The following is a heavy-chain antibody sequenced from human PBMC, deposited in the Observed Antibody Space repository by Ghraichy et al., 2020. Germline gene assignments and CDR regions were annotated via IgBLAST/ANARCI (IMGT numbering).Heavy chain of an antibody. V-gene: IGHV3-20*02. Sequence: SLLLSFSSSFFPFSYYGMSWVRQAPGKGLEWVSGINWNGGSTGYADSVKGRFTISRDNAKNSLSLQMNSLRAEDTALYHCARGAPAYCSSTSCYSDYWGQGTLVTVSS. D-gene: IGHD2-2*02. CDR1: FFPFSYYG. CDR3: ARGAPAYCSSTSCYSDY. CDR2: INWNGGST. J-gene: IGHJ4*02.